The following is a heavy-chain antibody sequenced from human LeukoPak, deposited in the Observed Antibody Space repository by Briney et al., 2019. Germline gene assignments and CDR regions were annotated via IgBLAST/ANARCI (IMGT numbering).Heavy chain of an antibody. Sequence: SETLSLTCTVSGGSISSYYWSWIRQPPGKGLEWIGYIYYSGSTNYNPSLKSRVTISVDTFKNQFSLKLSSVTAADAAVYYCARKIIAAAGISWFDPWGQGTLVTVSS. CDR1: GGSISSYY. J-gene: IGHJ5*02. CDR3: ARKIIAAAGISWFDP. V-gene: IGHV4-59*01. CDR2: IYYSGST. D-gene: IGHD6-13*01.